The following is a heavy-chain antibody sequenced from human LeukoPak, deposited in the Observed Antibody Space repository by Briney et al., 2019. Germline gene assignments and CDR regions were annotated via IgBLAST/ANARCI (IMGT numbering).Heavy chain of an antibody. CDR1: GYTFTSYY. J-gene: IGHJ4*02. CDR2: INPSGGST. V-gene: IGHV1-46*01. D-gene: IGHD6-19*01. CDR3: ARDGGPGIAVAGGVGY. Sequence: GASVKVSCKASGYTFTSYYMHWVRQAPGQGLEWMGIINPSGGSTSYAQKFQGRVTMTRDTSTSTVYMELSSLRSEDTAVYYCARDGGPGIAVAGGVGYWGQGTLVTVSS.